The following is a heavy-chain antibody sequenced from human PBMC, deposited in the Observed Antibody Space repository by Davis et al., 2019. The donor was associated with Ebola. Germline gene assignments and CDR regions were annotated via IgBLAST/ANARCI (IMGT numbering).Heavy chain of an antibody. V-gene: IGHV1-46*01. Sequence: AASVKVSCKASGYTFSGYYMHWVRQAPGQGLEWMGIINPSGGSTSYAQKFQGRVTMTRDTSTSTVYMELSSLRSEDTAVYYCARGRDYDYVWGSQYYYYGMDVWGQGTTVTVSS. CDR2: INPSGGST. J-gene: IGHJ6*02. CDR3: ARGRDYDYVWGSQYYYYGMDV. CDR1: GYTFSGYY. D-gene: IGHD3-16*01.